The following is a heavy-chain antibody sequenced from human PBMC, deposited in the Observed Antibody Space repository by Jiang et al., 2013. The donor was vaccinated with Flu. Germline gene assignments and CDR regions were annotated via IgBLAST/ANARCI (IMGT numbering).Heavy chain of an antibody. CDR2: IHYSGTT. V-gene: IGHV4-59*01. J-gene: IGHJ2*01. CDR1: GGSISGYY. CDR3: ARMIMGYWYLDL. D-gene: IGHD3-16*01. Sequence: LLKPSETLSLTCTVSGGSISGYYWSWIRQPPGKGLEWIGYIHYSGTTNYNPSLKSRVTISVDTPKNQFSLKLSSVTAADTAVYYCARMIMGYWYLDLWGRGTLVTVSS.